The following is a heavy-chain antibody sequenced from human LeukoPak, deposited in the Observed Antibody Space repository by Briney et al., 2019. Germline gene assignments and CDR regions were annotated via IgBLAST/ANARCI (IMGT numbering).Heavy chain of an antibody. CDR3: ARGTGYNSPFVDY. D-gene: IGHD5-24*01. V-gene: IGHV4-30-2*01. CDR1: GGSISSGGYS. J-gene: IGHJ4*02. CDR2: IYHNGST. Sequence: SETLSLTCAVSGGSISSGGYSWSWIRQPPGKGLEWIGYIYHNGSTYYNPSLKSRVTISVDRSKNQFSLKLSSVTAADTAVYYCARGTGYNSPFVDYWGQGTLVTVSS.